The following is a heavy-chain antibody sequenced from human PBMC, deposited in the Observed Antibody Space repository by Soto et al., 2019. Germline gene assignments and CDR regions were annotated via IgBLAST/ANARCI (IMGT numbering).Heavy chain of an antibody. Sequence: SETLSLTCTVSGGSISSSIYYWGWIRQPPGKGLEWIGSIYYSGSTYYNPSLKSRVTISVDTSKNQFSLKLSSVTAADTAVYYCAKNWNWGSLVHWGQGTLVTSPQ. CDR1: GGSISSSIYY. V-gene: IGHV4-39*01. J-gene: IGHJ4*02. CDR2: IYYSGST. CDR3: AKNWNWGSLVH. D-gene: IGHD7-27*01.